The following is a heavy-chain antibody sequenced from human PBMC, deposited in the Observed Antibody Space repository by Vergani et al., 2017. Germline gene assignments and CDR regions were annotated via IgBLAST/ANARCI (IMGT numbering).Heavy chain of an antibody. CDR2: INPNSGST. CDR1: GYTFTGYY. CDR3: ARRIVGDKQGQGFDY. D-gene: IGHD1-26*01. J-gene: IGHJ4*02. V-gene: IGHV1-2*02. Sequence: QVQLVQSGTEVKNPGASVKVSCKASGYTFTGYYMHWVRQAPGQGLEWMGWINPNSGSTNYAQKFQGRVTMTRDTSISTAYMELSRLRSDDTAVYYCARRIVGDKQGQGFDYWGKGTLVTVSS.